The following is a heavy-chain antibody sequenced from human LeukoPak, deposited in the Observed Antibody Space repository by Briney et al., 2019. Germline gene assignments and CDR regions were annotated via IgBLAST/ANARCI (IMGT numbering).Heavy chain of an antibody. V-gene: IGHV4-38-2*02. J-gene: IGHJ4*02. CDR2: IYHSGST. D-gene: IGHD3-3*01. Sequence: SETLSLTCTVSGYFISSGYYWGWIRQPPGKGLEWIASIYHSGSTSYNPPLKSRVTISVDTSKNQFSLRLSSVTAADTAVYYCARNGLLRFLEPQDYWGQGTLVTVSS. CDR3: ARNGLLRFLEPQDY. CDR1: GYFISSGYY.